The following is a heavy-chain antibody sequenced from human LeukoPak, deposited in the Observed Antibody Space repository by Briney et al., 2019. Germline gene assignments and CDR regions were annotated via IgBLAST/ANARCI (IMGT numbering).Heavy chain of an antibody. CDR1: GYTFTNYY. J-gene: IGHJ4*02. CDR3: ARDDGYNWGLIDY. D-gene: IGHD5-24*01. CDR2: INPSGGST. V-gene: IGHV1-46*01. Sequence: ASVKVSCKASGYTFTNYYMHWVRQAPGQGLEWMGIINPSGGSTSYAQKFQGRVTTTRDTSTSTFYMELSSLRSEDTAVYYCARDDGYNWGLIDYWGQGTLVTVSS.